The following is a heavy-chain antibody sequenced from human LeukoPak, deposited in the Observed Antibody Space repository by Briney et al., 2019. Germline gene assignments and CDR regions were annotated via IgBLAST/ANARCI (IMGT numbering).Heavy chain of an antibody. CDR1: GGSFSGYY. J-gene: IGHJ5*02. D-gene: IGHD6-6*01. V-gene: IGHV4-34*01. CDR2: INHSGST. CDR3: ARGLAARGWFDP. Sequence: SSETLSLTCAVYGGSFSGYYWSWIRQPAGKGLEWIGEINHSGSTNYNPSLKSRVTISVDTSKNQFSLKLSSVTAADTAVYYCARGLAARGWFDPWGRGTLVTVSS.